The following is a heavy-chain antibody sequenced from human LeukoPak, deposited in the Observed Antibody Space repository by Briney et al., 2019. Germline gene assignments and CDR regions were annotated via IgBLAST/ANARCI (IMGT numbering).Heavy chain of an antibody. J-gene: IGHJ4*02. CDR1: GYTFSSYW. CDR3: AREHGSSWYEGIYYFDY. V-gene: IGHV3-7*01. CDR2: IKQDGSEK. Sequence: GGSLRLSCAASGYTFSSYWMSWVRQAPGKGLEWVANIKQDGSEKYYVDSVKGRFTISRDNAKNSLYLQMNSLRAEDTAVYYCAREHGSSWYEGIYYFDYWGQGTLVTVSS. D-gene: IGHD6-13*01.